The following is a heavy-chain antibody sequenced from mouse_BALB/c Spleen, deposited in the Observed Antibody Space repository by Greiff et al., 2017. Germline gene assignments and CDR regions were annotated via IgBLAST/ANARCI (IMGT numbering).Heavy chain of an antibody. D-gene: IGHD1-1*01. V-gene: IGHV14-3*02. CDR2: IDPANGNT. Sequence: EVKLMESGAELVKPGASVKLSCTASGFNIKDTYMHWVKQRPEQGLEWIGRIDPANGNTKYDPKFQGKATITADTSSNTAYLQLSSLTSEDTAVYYCASSKDYGSSWFAYWGQGTLVTVSA. CDR3: ASSKDYGSSWFAY. J-gene: IGHJ3*01. CDR1: GFNIKDTY.